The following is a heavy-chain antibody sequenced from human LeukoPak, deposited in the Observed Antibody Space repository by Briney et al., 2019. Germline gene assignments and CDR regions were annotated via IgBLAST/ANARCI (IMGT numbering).Heavy chain of an antibody. CDR3: AKDYDSSGYIFDY. CDR2: ISGSGGST. J-gene: IGHJ4*02. D-gene: IGHD3-22*01. V-gene: IGHV3-23*01. Sequence: GGSLRLSCAASGFTFSSYAMSWVRQAPGNGLEWVSAISGSGGSTYYADSVKGRFTISRDNSKNTLYLQMNSLRAEDTAVYYCAKDYDSSGYIFDYWGQGTLVTVSS. CDR1: GFTFSSYA.